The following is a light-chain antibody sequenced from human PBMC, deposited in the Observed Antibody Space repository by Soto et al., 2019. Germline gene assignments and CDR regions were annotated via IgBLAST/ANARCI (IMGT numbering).Light chain of an antibody. J-gene: IGKJ1*01. CDR2: WAS. V-gene: IGKV4-1*01. Sequence: DIVMTQSPDSLTVSLGERAAFDSKSSQTILYSSNNKSYLAWYQQSPGQPPKLLIYWASTRESGVPDRFSGSGSGTHFTLTISSLQAEDVAVYYCQQYYSTPRTFGQGTKVEIK. CDR1: QTILYSSNNKSY. CDR3: QQYYSTPRT.